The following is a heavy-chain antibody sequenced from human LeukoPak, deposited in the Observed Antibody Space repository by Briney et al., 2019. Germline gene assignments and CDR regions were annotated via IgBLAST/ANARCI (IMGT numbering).Heavy chain of an antibody. J-gene: IGHJ3*02. D-gene: IGHD3-22*01. CDR3: ARDLSPSITMIVAGAFDI. Sequence: ASVKVSCKASGYTFTGYYMYWVRQAPGQGLEWMGWINPNSGGTNYAQKFQGRVTMTRDTSISTAYMELSRLRSDDTAVYYCARDLSPSITMIVAGAFDIWGQGTMVTVSS. V-gene: IGHV1-2*02. CDR1: GYTFTGYY. CDR2: INPNSGGT.